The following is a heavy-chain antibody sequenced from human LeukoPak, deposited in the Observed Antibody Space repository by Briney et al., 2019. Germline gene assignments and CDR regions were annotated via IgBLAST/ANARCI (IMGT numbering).Heavy chain of an antibody. CDR3: VISSGWYGFDY. V-gene: IGHV1-18*01. D-gene: IGHD6-19*01. CDR1: GYTFTSYG. CDR2: ISTYNGNT. Sequence: ASVKVSCKASGYTFTSYGISWVRQAPGQGLEWMGWISTYNGNTNYAQKLQGRVAMTTDTSTSTAYMELRSLRSDDTAMYYCVISSGWYGFDYWGQGTLVTVSS. J-gene: IGHJ4*02.